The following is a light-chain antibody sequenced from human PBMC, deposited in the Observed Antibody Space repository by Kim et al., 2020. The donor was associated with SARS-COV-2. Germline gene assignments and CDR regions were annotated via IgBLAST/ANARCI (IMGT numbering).Light chain of an antibody. CDR1: QSLVSSDGNTY. V-gene: IGKV2-30*01. Sequence: PDSISCRSSQSLVSSDGNTYLTWFHQRPGQSPRRLVYKVSSRDSGVPDRFSGSGSGTDFTLKISRVEAEDVGIYYCMQGTHWPSTFGQGTKVDIK. J-gene: IGKJ1*01. CDR2: KVS. CDR3: MQGTHWPST.